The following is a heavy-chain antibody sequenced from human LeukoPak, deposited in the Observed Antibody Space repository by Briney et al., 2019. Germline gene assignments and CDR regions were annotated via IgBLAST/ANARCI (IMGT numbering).Heavy chain of an antibody. D-gene: IGHD3-22*01. CDR3: ARDEVHYYDSNGYIDY. V-gene: IGHV3-21*01. Sequence: GGSLRLSCAASGFAFSSQDMGWVRQAPGKGLEWVSSISSSSSHRYYADSVKGRFTISRDNAKNSLYLQMNSLRAEDTAVYYCARDEVHYYDSNGYIDYWGQGALVTVSS. CDR1: GFAFSSQD. CDR2: ISSSSSHR. J-gene: IGHJ4*02.